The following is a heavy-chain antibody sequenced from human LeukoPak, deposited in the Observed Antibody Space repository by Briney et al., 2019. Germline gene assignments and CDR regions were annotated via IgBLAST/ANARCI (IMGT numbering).Heavy chain of an antibody. CDR2: IYTSGST. Sequence: SETLSLTCTVSGGSISSYYWSWIRQPAGKGLEWIGRIYTSGSTNYNPSLKSRVTMSVDTSKNQFSLKLSSVTAADTAVYYCAMHFSSSWYGGWFDPWGQGTLVTVSS. V-gene: IGHV4-4*07. D-gene: IGHD6-13*01. CDR3: AMHFSSSWYGGWFDP. CDR1: GGSISSYY. J-gene: IGHJ5*02.